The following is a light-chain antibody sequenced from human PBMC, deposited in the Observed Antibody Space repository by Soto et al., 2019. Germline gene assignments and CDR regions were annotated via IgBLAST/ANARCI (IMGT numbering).Light chain of an antibody. Sequence: DIVMTQSPDSLAVSLGERATINCKSSQSILYRSNNYNYLAWYQQKPGQPPTLLIYWASTRESGVPDRFSGSGSGTDFTLTISSLQAEDVAVYYCQQYYSNPLTFGGGTKVEIK. J-gene: IGKJ4*01. CDR1: QSILYRSNNYNY. CDR2: WAS. CDR3: QQYYSNPLT. V-gene: IGKV4-1*01.